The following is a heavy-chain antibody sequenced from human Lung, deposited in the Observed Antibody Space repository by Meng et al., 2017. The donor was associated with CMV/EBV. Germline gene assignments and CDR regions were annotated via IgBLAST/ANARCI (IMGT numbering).Heavy chain of an antibody. CDR2: INPSGST. CDR1: GGSFNAYY. V-gene: IGHV4-34*01. D-gene: IGHD3-16*01. CDR3: ARGRTTWGIKKRNWFDP. Sequence: SXTXSLXCAVYGGSFNAYYWSWIRQPPGKGLEWIGEINPSGSTNYNPTLKSRVAISLDTSKSQLSLQLTSVSAADAAIYYCARGRTTWGIKKRNWFDPWGHGXLVTVSS. J-gene: IGHJ5*02.